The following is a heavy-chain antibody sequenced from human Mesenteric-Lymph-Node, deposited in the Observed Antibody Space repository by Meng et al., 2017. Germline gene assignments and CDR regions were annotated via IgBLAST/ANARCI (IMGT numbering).Heavy chain of an antibody. CDR3: AHSQDGYYHY. Sequence: SGSTLVKPTPTRTLTCSFSVFSLSTRAGGVGWRGQPAGKALERIGLIYWDDSKEYNPSLKSRLTITKDTSKNQVVRTGTNMDPVDTATYYCAHSQDGYYHYWGQGTLVTVSS. CDR2: IYWDDSK. CDR1: VFSLSTRAGG. J-gene: IGHJ4*02. V-gene: IGHV2-5*02. D-gene: IGHD3-22*01.